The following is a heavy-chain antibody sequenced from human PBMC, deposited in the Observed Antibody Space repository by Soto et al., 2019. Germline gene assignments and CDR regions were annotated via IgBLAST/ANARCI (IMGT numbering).Heavy chain of an antibody. J-gene: IGHJ6*02. CDR2: TYYRSKWYN. D-gene: IGHD1-7*01. CDR3: ARDRELELQELAYYHYYGMDV. CDR1: GDSVSSNSAA. V-gene: IGHV6-1*01. Sequence: SQTLSLTCAISGDSVSSNSAAWNWIRQSPSRGLEWLGRTYYRSKWYNDYAVSVKSRITINPDTSKKQFSLQLNSVTPEDTAVYYCARDRELELQELAYYHYYGMDVWGQGTTVTVSS.